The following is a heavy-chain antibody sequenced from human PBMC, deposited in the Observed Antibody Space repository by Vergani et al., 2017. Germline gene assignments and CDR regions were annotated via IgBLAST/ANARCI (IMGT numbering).Heavy chain of an antibody. CDR3: ARDAPGPQSYYYMDV. CDR1: GYTFSTYG. J-gene: IGHJ6*03. Sequence: QVQLVQSGAEVKKPGASVKVSCKASGYTFSTYGISWVRQAPGQGLEWMGGIIPIFGTANYAQKFQGRVTITADESTSTAYMELSSLRSEDTAVYYCARDAPGPQSYYYMDVWGKGTTVTVSS. CDR2: IIPIFGTA. V-gene: IGHV1-69*13.